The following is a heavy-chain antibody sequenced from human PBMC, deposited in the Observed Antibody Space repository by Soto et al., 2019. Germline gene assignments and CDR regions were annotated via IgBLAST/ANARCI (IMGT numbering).Heavy chain of an antibody. Sequence: XESLKIGCKGCGYRFTTYWISWLREIGEEGLEWMGIVYPGDSDTRYSPSFQGQVTISADKSISTAYLQWSSLKASDTAMYYCARRLSPLDPYYFDYWGQGTLVTVSS. J-gene: IGHJ4*02. CDR3: ARRLSPLDPYYFDY. CDR1: GYRFTTYW. V-gene: IGHV5-51*01. CDR2: VYPGDSDT.